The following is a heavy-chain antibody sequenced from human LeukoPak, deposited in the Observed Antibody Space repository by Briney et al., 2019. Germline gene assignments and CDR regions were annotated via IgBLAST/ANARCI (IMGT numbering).Heavy chain of an antibody. D-gene: IGHD3-3*01. Sequence: PGGSLRLSCAASGFTFSSYAMSWVRQAPGKGLEWVSAISGSGGSTYYADSVKGRFTISRDNSKNTLYLQMNSLRAEDTAVYYCARVKYYDFWSGYYRTVSYFDYWGQGTLVTVSS. CDR3: ARVKYYDFWSGYYRTVSYFDY. CDR2: ISGSGGST. CDR1: GFTFSSYA. V-gene: IGHV3-23*01. J-gene: IGHJ4*02.